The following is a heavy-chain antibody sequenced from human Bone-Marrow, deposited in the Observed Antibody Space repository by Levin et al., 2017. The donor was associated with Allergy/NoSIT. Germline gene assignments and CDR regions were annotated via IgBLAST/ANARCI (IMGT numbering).Heavy chain of an antibody. CDR2: ISYDGSNK. V-gene: IGHV3-30*04. CDR3: ARDLTIGNRPQWLVQTYYYYGMDV. Sequence: GGSLRLSCAASGFTFSSYAMHWVRQAPGKGLEWVAVISYDGSNKYYADSVKGRFTISRDNSKNTLYLQMNSLRAEDTAVYYCARDLTIGNRPQWLVQTYYYYGMDVWGQGTTVTVSS. CDR1: GFTFSSYA. D-gene: IGHD6-19*01. J-gene: IGHJ6*02.